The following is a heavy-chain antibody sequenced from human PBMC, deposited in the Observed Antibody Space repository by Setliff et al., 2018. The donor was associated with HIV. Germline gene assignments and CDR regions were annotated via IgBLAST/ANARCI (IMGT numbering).Heavy chain of an antibody. CDR3: ARGYSTN. J-gene: IGHJ4*02. CDR1: GFTFSTYS. V-gene: IGHV3-21*01. CDR2: ISVSGFNI. D-gene: IGHD6-13*01. Sequence: GGSLRLSCAASGFTFSTYSMNWVRLAPGRGLEWISSISVSGFNIYYADSVKGRFFVSRDDAKNSLFLQMNSLRTEDTAVYFCARGYSTNWGQGTLVTVS.